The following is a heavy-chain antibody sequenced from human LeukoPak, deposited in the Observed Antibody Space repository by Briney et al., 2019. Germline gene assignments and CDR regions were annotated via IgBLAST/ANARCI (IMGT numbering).Heavy chain of an antibody. CDR1: GFTFSSYA. D-gene: IGHD6-13*01. J-gene: IGHJ3*02. CDR2: ISYDGSNK. CDR3: ARGSIAAASGDDAFDI. V-gene: IGHV3-30-3*01. Sequence: GGSLRLSCAASGFTFSSYAMHWVRQAPGKGLEWVAVISYDGSNKYYADSVKGRFTISRDNSKNTLYLQMNSLRAEDTAVYYCARGSIAAASGDDAFDIWGQGTMVTVSS.